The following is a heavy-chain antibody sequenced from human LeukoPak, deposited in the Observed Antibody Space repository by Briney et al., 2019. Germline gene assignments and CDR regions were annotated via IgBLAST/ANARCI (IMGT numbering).Heavy chain of an antibody. CDR3: ARQSYGDYFAY. Sequence: SETLSLTCTVSGGSISSYYWSWIRQPPGKGLEWIGYIYYSGSTNYNPSLKSRVTISVDTSKNQFSLKLTSVTAADTAVYYCARQSYGDYFAYWGQGILVTVSS. D-gene: IGHD3-10*01. CDR2: IYYSGST. V-gene: IGHV4-59*08. CDR1: GGSISSYY. J-gene: IGHJ4*02.